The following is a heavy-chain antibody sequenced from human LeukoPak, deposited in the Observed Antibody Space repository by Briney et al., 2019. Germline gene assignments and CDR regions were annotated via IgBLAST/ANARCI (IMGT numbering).Heavy chain of an antibody. CDR1: GFTFSTYA. Sequence: GGSLRLSCAASGFTFSTYAMSWVRQAPGKRLEWVSGITGVSDVIDNGDYTWYADSVKGGFTIYRDNSKNKLHLQMNSLRVDGTALYYCVKETAAYFTRLIFYEFHSWAQGTLVTVSS. D-gene: IGHD2-8*01. V-gene: IGHV3-23*01. CDR3: VKETAAYFTRLIFYEFHS. J-gene: IGHJ4*02. CDR2: ITGVSDVIDNGDYT.